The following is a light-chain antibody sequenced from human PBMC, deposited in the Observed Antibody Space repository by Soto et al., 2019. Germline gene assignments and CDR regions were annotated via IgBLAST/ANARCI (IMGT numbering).Light chain of an antibody. J-gene: IGKJ4*01. CDR1: QRVSAGS. Sequence: EIVLTQSPGTLSLSPGERGTLSCRASQRVSAGSLAWYQQKPGQPPRLLIYGTSSRVTGIPDRFSGSGSGTDFNLNINRLEPEDCAMYYCQHYGSSPGLTFGGGTKVEIK. V-gene: IGKV3-20*01. CDR3: QHYGSSPGLT. CDR2: GTS.